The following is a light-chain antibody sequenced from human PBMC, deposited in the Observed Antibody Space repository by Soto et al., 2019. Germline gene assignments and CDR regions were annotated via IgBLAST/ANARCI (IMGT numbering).Light chain of an antibody. V-gene: IGKV1-5*03. CDR2: KAS. Sequence: DIQMTPSPSTLSASVLYIVTITFRASQSISSWLAWYQQKPGKAPKLLIYKASSLESGVPSRFSGSGSGTEFTLTISSLQPDDFATYYCQKYNSYSWKFGQGTKVDIK. CDR1: QSISSW. CDR3: QKYNSYSWK. J-gene: IGKJ1*01.